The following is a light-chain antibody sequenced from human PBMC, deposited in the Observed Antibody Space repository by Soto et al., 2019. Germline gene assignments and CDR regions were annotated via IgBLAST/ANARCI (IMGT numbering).Light chain of an antibody. CDR1: RSDVGGNNF. Sequence: QSALTQPASVSGSPGQSITISCTGTRSDVGGNNFVSWYQQHPGKAPKVMIYDVSNRPSGVSNRFSGSKSGNTASLIISGFQAEDEADYYCSSYTSSSTYGFGTGTKVTVL. V-gene: IGLV2-14*01. CDR2: DVS. CDR3: SSYTSSSTYG. J-gene: IGLJ1*01.